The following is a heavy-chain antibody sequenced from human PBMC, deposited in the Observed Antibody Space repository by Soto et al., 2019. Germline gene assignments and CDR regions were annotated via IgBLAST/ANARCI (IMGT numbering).Heavy chain of an antibody. CDR2: IYYSGST. CDR3: ARLKAAGYDFWSGLNYYYYMDV. J-gene: IGHJ6*03. Sequence: PSETLSLTCTVSGGSISSYYWSWIRQPPGKGLEWIGYIYYSGSTNYNPSLKSRVTISVDTSKNQFSLKLSSVTAADTAVYYCARLKAAGYDFWSGLNYYYYMDVWGKGTTVTVSS. V-gene: IGHV4-59*08. CDR1: GGSISSYY. D-gene: IGHD3-3*01.